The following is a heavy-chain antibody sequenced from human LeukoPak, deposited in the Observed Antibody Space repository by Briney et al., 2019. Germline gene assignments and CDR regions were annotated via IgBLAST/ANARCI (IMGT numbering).Heavy chain of an antibody. CDR2: IYYSGST. J-gene: IGHJ6*04. D-gene: IGHD2-2*01. CDR3: ARSAVVVPAAMHYYYGMDV. CDR1: GGSISSGGYY. Sequence: SQTLSLTCTVSGGSISSGGYYWSWIRQHPGKGLEWIGYIYYSGSTNYNPSLKSRVTISVDTSKNQFSLKLSSVTAADTAVYYCARSAVVVPAAMHYYYGMDVWGKGTTVTVSS. V-gene: IGHV4-31*03.